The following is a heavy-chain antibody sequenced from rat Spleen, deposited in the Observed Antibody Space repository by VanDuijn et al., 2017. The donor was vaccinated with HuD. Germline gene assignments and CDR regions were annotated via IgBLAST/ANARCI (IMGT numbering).Heavy chain of an antibody. D-gene: IGHD4-3*01. CDR3: TRGGVWDY. Sequence: QVQLKESGPGLVQPSQTLSLTCTVSGFSLTDYSVHWVRQPPGKGLEWMGRIQSGGSTDYNSALKSRPSISRETSKSQVFLKMNSLQTEDTAIYFCTRGGVWDYWGQGVMVTVSS. J-gene: IGHJ2*01. V-gene: IGHV2-19*01. CDR1: GFSLTDYS. CDR2: IQSGGST.